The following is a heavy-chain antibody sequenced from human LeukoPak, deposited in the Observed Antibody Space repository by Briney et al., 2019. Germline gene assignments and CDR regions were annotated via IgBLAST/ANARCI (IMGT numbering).Heavy chain of an antibody. J-gene: IGHJ6*03. CDR2: ISSSSSYI. V-gene: IGHV3-21*01. Sequence: PGGSLRLSCGASGFSFTTYWMGWVRQAPGKGLEWVSSISSSSSYIYYADSVKGRSTISRDNAKNSLYLQMNSLRAEDTAVYYCARIVYSSGWYKGEYYYYYMDVWGKGTTVTISS. D-gene: IGHD6-19*01. CDR1: GFSFTTYW. CDR3: ARIVYSSGWYKGEYYYYYMDV.